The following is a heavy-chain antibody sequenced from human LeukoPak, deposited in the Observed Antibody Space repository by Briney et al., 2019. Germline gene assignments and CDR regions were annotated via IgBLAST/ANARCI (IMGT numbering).Heavy chain of an antibody. J-gene: IGHJ4*02. CDR2: TWHDGSNK. V-gene: IGHV3-33*06. D-gene: IGHD5-18*01. CDR1: GFTFSSYG. CDR3: AKDRGYTYGHLFYS. Sequence: GTSLRLSCAASGFTFSSYGMHWVRQAPGKGLEWVALTWHDGSNKYYGDSVKGRFTISRENYKNTLYLQMNSLRAEDTAVYCCAKDRGYTYGHLFYSWRQGTVVAVS.